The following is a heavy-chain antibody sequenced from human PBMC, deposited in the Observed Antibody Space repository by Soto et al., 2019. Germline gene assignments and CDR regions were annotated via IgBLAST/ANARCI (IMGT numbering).Heavy chain of an antibody. CDR3: SGGNTYWYFDL. CDR2: ISSNGGYI. CDR1: GFAFSTYS. J-gene: IGHJ2*01. V-gene: IGHV3-21*01. D-gene: IGHD2-15*01. Sequence: GGSLRLSCAASGFAFSTYSMNWVRQAPGKGLEWVSSISSNGGYIHYADSVKGRFTISSDNAKNSQYLQMNSLRADDAAVYYCSGGNTYWYFDLWGRGTLVTVYS.